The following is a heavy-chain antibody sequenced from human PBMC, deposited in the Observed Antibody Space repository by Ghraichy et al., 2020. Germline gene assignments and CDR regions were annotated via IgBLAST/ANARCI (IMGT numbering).Heavy chain of an antibody. CDR2: INPSGGST. D-gene: IGHD3-3*01. CDR3: ARRSGYDFWSGYNNPNWFDP. V-gene: IGHV1-46*01. Sequence: ASVKVSCKASGYTFTSYYMHWVRQAPGQGLEWMGIINPSGGSTSYAQKFQGRVTMTRDTSTSTVYMELSSLRSEDTAVYYCARRSGYDFWSGYNNPNWFDPWGQGTLVTVSS. CDR1: GYTFTSYY. J-gene: IGHJ5*02.